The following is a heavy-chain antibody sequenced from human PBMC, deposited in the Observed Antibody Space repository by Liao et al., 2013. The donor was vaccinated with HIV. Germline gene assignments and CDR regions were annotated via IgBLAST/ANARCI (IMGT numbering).Heavy chain of an antibody. Sequence: QVQLQESGPGVVKPSQTLSLTCTVSGDSMSSGDYYWSWIRQPPGKGLEWIGYIHYSGSTHYNPSLKSRVSISVDTSKNQFSLKLSSVTAADTAVYYCATQWGNGYDPFDDWGQGALVTVSS. D-gene: IGHD3-22*01. CDR2: IHYSGST. CDR1: GDSMSSGDYY. V-gene: IGHV4-30-4*08. CDR3: ATQWGNGYDPFDD. J-gene: IGHJ4*02.